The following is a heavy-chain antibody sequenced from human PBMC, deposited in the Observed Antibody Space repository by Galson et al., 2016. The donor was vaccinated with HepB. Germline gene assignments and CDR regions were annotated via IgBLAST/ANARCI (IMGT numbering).Heavy chain of an antibody. V-gene: IGHV3-7*01. D-gene: IGHD6-19*01. CDR3: VSGYTSGG. CDR2: VDRGGSGK. J-gene: IGHJ3*01. Sequence: SLRLSCAASGFVFSDFYLAWVRQVPGKGLEWVASVDRGGSGKYYVDSAKGRFTIFRDSAQNSVFLQMSSLRVEDTALYYCVSGYTSGGWGQGTMVTVSS. CDR1: GFVFSDFY.